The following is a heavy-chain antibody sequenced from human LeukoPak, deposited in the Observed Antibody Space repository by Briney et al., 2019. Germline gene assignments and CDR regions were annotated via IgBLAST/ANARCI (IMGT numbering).Heavy chain of an antibody. V-gene: IGHV6-1*01. CDR3: AIPGYSYGPPHRFYFDY. D-gene: IGHD5-18*01. Sequence: SQTLSLTCAISGDSVSSNSAAWNWIRQSPSRGLEWLGRTYYRSKWYNDYAVSVKSRITINPDTSKNQFSLQLNSVTPEDTAVYYCAIPGYSYGPPHRFYFDYWGQGTLVTVSS. J-gene: IGHJ4*02. CDR1: GDSVSSNSAA. CDR2: TYYRSKWYN.